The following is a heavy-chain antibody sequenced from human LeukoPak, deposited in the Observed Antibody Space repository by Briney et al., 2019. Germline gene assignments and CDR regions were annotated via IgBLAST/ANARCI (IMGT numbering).Heavy chain of an antibody. CDR1: GYTFTGYY. CDR2: INPNSGGT. CDR3: ARVEYSSSYRWFDP. V-gene: IGHV1-2*02. J-gene: IGHJ5*02. D-gene: IGHD6-6*01. Sequence: GASVKVSCKASGYTFTGYYMHWVRQAPGQGLEWMGWINPNSGGTNYAQKFQGRVTMTRDTSISTAYMELSRLRSDDTAVYYCARVEYSSSYRWFDPWGQGTLVTVSS.